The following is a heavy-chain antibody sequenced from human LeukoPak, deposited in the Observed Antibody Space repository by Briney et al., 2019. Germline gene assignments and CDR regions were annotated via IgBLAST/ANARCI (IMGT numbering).Heavy chain of an antibody. Sequence: PSETLSLTCAVYGGSFSDYYWSWIRQAPGKGLEWIGEINHSGSTNYNPSLKSRVTMSVDTSKNQFSLKLSSVTAADTAVYYCARDVSYFYDGSGSPPFDYWGQGTRVTVSS. CDR1: GGSFSDYY. J-gene: IGHJ4*02. D-gene: IGHD3-22*01. CDR2: INHSGST. CDR3: ARDVSYFYDGSGSPPFDY. V-gene: IGHV4-34*01.